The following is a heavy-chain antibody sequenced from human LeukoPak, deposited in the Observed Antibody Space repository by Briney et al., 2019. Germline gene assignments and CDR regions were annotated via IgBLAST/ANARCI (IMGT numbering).Heavy chain of an antibody. CDR3: AREGIRFPYYMDV. CDR2: IYYSGST. D-gene: IGHD3-3*01. Sequence: PSETLSLTCTVSGGSISSSSYYWGWIRQPPGKGLEWIGSIYYSGSTYYNPSLESRVTISVDTSKNQFSLKLSSVTAADTAVYYCAREGIRFPYYMDVWGKGTTVTVSS. J-gene: IGHJ6*03. V-gene: IGHV4-39*07. CDR1: GGSISSSSYY.